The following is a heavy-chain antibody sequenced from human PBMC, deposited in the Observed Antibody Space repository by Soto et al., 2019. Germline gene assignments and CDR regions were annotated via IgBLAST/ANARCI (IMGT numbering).Heavy chain of an antibody. D-gene: IGHD5-12*01. CDR3: ARFIVATYLQQLVKGYGMDV. CDR1: GYTFTSYG. V-gene: IGHV1-18*01. CDR2: ISAYNGNT. J-gene: IGHJ6*02. Sequence: AASVKVSCKASGYTFTSYGISWVRQAPGQGLEWMGWISAYNGNTNYAQKLQGRVTMTTDTSTSTAYMELRSLRSDDTAVYYCARFIVATYLQQLVKGYGMDVWGQGTTVTVSS.